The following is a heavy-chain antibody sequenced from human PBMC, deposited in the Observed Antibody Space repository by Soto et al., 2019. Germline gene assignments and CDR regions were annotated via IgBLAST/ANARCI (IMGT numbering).Heavy chain of an antibody. J-gene: IGHJ3*02. CDR3: TKDRLVGQWLAHDAFDI. CDR1: GLTFSNYA. Sequence: EEQLSESGGGLVQRGGSLRLSCAASGLTFSNYAMNWVRQAPGKGLEWVSSISGSGGSTFHADSVKGRFTISRDNSXNXLYPQMNSLGVEDTAVYYCTKDRLVGQWLAHDAFDIWGQGTVVTVSS. V-gene: IGHV3-23*01. D-gene: IGHD6-19*01. CDR2: ISGSGGST.